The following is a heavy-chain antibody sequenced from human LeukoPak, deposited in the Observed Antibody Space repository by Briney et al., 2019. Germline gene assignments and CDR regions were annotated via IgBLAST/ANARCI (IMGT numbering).Heavy chain of an antibody. CDR2: IIPIFGTA. D-gene: IGHD3-9*01. Sequence: GASVKVSCKASGGTFSSYAISWVRQAPGQGLEWMGGIIPIFGTANYAQKFQGRVTITADKSTRTAYMELSSLRSEETAVYYCARVDYDILTGYTPPFDYWGQGTLVTVSS. J-gene: IGHJ4*02. CDR3: ARVDYDILTGYTPPFDY. V-gene: IGHV1-69*06. CDR1: GGTFSSYA.